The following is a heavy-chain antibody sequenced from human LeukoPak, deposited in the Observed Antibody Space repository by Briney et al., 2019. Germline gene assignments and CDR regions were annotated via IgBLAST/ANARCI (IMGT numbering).Heavy chain of an antibody. CDR1: GFTFSNYA. CDR2: ILYDGNNK. J-gene: IGHJ5*02. D-gene: IGHD6-13*01. Sequence: PGGSLRLSCAASGFTFSNYAMHWVRQAPGKGLEWVALILYDGNNKYYADSVKGRFTISRDNSKNTLFLQMNSLRAEDTAVYYCARSYSSSQSNCFDPWGQGTLVTVSS. V-gene: IGHV3-30*14. CDR3: ARSYSSSQSNCFDP.